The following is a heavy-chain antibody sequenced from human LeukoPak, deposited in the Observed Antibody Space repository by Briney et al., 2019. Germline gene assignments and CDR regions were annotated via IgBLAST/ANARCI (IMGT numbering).Heavy chain of an antibody. V-gene: IGHV4-34*01. CDR1: GGSFSGYH. CDR2: VNYSGST. Sequence: SETLSLTCAVYGGSFSGYHWTWIRQSPGKGLEWIGDVNYSGSTNYNPPLKSRVTISVDTSKNQFSLKLTSVTAADTAVYYCVRDRCGGDCYPNWFDPWGQGTLDTVSS. CDR3: VRDRCGGDCYPNWFDP. J-gene: IGHJ5*02. D-gene: IGHD2-21*02.